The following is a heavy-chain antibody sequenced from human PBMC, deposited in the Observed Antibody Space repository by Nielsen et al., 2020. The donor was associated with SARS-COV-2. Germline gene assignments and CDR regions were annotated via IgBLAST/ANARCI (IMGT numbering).Heavy chain of an antibody. CDR2: INTHTGNP. CDR1: GYTFTGYA. CDR3: ARDRGDGYNSGVDY. V-gene: IGHV7-4-1*02. J-gene: IGHJ4*02. Sequence: ASVKVSCKASGYTFTGYAMNWVRQAPGQGLEWVGWINTHTGNPTNAQGFTGRFVFSLDTSVSTAYLQISSLRPEDTAVYYCARDRGDGYNSGVDYWGQGTLVTVSS. D-gene: IGHD5-24*01.